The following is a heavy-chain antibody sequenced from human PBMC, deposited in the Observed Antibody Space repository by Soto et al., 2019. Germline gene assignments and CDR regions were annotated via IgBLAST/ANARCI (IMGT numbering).Heavy chain of an antibody. D-gene: IGHD3-9*01. Sequence: ASVKVSCKASGYTFTGYYMHWVRQAPGQGLEWRGWINPNSGGTNYAQKFQGRVTMTRDTSISTAYMELSRLRSDDTAVYYCAGSAGSRRLGYYYYGMDVWGQGTTVTVSS. CDR2: INPNSGGT. CDR1: GYTFTGYY. J-gene: IGHJ6*02. V-gene: IGHV1-2*02. CDR3: AGSAGSRRLGYYYYGMDV.